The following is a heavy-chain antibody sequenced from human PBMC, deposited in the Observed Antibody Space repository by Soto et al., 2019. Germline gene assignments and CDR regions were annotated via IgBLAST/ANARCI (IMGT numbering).Heavy chain of an antibody. Sequence: PGGSLRLSCAASVFACRDHYMDWVRRAPGKGLEWVGRTRNRANSYTTEYAASVKGRFTISRDDSKNSRYLQMNSLKTEDTAVYYSARGAHRSFFGDYEDVWRQGTTV. D-gene: IGHD4-17*01. CDR2: TRNRANSYTT. CDR1: VFACRDHY. CDR3: ARGAHRSFFGDYEDV. V-gene: IGHV3-72*01. J-gene: IGHJ6*01.